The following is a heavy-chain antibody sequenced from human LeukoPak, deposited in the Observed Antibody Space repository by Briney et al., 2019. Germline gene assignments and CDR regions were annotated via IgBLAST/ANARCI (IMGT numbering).Heavy chain of an antibody. D-gene: IGHD3-10*01. J-gene: IGHJ4*02. V-gene: IGHV4-34*01. CDR2: INHSGST. Sequence: SETLSLTCAVYGGSFSGYYWSWIRQPPGKGLEWIGEINHSGSTNYNPSLKSRVTISVDTSKNRFSLKLSSVTAADTAVYYCARGNSVPVFDYWGQGTLVTVSS. CDR1: GGSFSGYY. CDR3: ARGNSVPVFDY.